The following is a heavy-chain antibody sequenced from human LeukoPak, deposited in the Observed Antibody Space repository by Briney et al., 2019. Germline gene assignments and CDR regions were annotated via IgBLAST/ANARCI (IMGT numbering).Heavy chain of an antibody. CDR3: VRGQLWSYYHDY. D-gene: IGHD5-18*01. Sequence: GGSLRLSCAASGFTFSSYSMTWVRQAPGKGLEWVSSISSGGSYIYSADSVKGRFTISRDNAKNTVYLEMNSLRAEDTAVYYCVRGQLWSYYHDYWGQGTLVTVSS. CDR1: GFTFSSYS. V-gene: IGHV3-21*01. CDR2: ISSGGSYI. J-gene: IGHJ4*02.